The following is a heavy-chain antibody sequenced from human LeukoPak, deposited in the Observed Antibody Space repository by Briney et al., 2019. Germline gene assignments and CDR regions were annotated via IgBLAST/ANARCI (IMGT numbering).Heavy chain of an antibody. J-gene: IGHJ3*02. CDR1: GYTFTSYD. Sequence: ASVKVSCKASGYTFTSYDINWVRQATGQGLEWMGWMNPNSGNTGYAQKFQGRVTMTRNTSISTAYMELSSLRSEDTAVYYCAQMIVHYSAFDIWGQGTMDTVSS. CDR3: AQMIVHYSAFDI. CDR2: MNPNSGNT. D-gene: IGHD3-22*01. V-gene: IGHV1-8*01.